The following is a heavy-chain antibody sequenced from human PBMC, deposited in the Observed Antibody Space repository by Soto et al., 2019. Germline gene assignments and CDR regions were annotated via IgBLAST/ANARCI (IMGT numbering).Heavy chain of an antibody. CDR3: AKEVIAARPYYFDY. Sequence: PWGSLRLACAASGFTFISYAVSFSRHTPWKWLEWVSTISASGAYTYYADSVKGRFTISRDNSKNTLYLQMRSLRAGDTATYYCAKEVIAARPYYFDYWGQGTLVTVSS. V-gene: IGHV3-23*01. J-gene: IGHJ4*02. CDR1: GFTFISYA. D-gene: IGHD6-6*01. CDR2: ISASGAYT.